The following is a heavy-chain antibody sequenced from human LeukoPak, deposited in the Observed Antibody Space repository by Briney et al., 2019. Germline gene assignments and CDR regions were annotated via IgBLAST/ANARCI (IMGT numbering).Heavy chain of an antibody. CDR2: ISGSGGST. CDR1: GFTFSSYA. D-gene: IGHD3-22*01. Sequence: GGSLRLSCAASGFTFSSYAMSWVRQAPGKGLEWVSAISGSGGSTYYADSVKGRFTISRDNSKNTLYLQMNSLRAEDTAVYYCAKGHDSSGYYWDWFDTWGQGTLVTVSS. J-gene: IGHJ5*02. CDR3: AKGHDSSGYYWDWFDT. V-gene: IGHV3-23*01.